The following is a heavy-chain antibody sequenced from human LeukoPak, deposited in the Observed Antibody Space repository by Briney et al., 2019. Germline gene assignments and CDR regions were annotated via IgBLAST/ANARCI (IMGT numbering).Heavy chain of an antibody. CDR2: ISWNSGSV. D-gene: IGHD1-14*01. Sequence: GGSLRLSCAASGFTFDDYTMHWVRQAPGKGLEWVSGISWNSGSVGYADSVKGRFTISRDNAKNSLYLQMSSLRGEDTALYYCAKDRRNDFDYWGQGTLVTVSS. V-gene: IGHV3-9*01. CDR3: AKDRRNDFDY. CDR1: GFTFDDYT. J-gene: IGHJ4*02.